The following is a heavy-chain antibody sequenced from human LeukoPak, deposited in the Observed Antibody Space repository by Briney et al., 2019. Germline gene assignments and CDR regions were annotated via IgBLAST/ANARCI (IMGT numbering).Heavy chain of an antibody. CDR2: IHDSVNT. V-gene: IGHV4-59*01. J-gene: IGHJ4*02. CDR1: GGSISSYY. D-gene: IGHD3-3*01. CDR3: ARGRITIFGVVSPHFDY. Sequence: SETLSLTCTVSGGSISSYYWTWIRQSPGTGLEWIGYIHDSVNTDYNPSLKSRVTISVDTSNKQFSLKLNSVTAADTAVYYCARGRITIFGVVSPHFDYWGQGRLVTVSS.